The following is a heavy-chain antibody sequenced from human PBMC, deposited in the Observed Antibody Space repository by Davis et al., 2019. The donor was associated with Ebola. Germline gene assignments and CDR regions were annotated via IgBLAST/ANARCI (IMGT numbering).Heavy chain of an antibody. CDR2: IRPDESYT. J-gene: IGHJ6*02. V-gene: IGHV3-74*01. CDR3: ARGSFKGLDV. D-gene: IGHD6-19*01. Sequence: PGGSLRLSCAASGFTFRTYWRHWVRQAPGKGLVWVSHIRPDESYTNYADSVKGRFTISTDNAKNTLYLEMNNLRAEDTAVYYCARGSFKGLDVWGQGTTVTVSS. CDR1: GFTFRTYW.